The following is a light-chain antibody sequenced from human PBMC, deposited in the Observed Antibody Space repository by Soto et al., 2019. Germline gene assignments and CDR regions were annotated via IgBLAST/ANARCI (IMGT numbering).Light chain of an antibody. CDR3: QQYNSYST. Sequence: IEMTQSPSSLSASVGDRITITCRASQSMSLFLNWYQQKPGKAPKLLIYSASTLQSGVPSRFSGGGSGTEFTLTISSLQPDDFATYYCQQYNSYSTFGQGTK. V-gene: IGKV1-5*01. J-gene: IGKJ1*01. CDR2: SAS. CDR1: QSMSLF.